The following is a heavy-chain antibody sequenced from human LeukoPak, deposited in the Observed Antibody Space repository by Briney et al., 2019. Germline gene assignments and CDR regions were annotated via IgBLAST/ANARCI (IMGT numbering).Heavy chain of an antibody. V-gene: IGHV4-61*02. CDR2: KYTPGAT. CDR1: GGSISSGLYY. Sequence: PSETLSLTCTVSGGSISSGLYYWTWLRQPAGKGLEWIGRKYTPGATNYNPSLKSRVTISIDTSRNQFSLMLRSVTAADTAVYYCARSPRGVPAAAIAWGQGTLVTVSS. D-gene: IGHD2-2*01. J-gene: IGHJ5*02. CDR3: ARSPRGVPAAAIA.